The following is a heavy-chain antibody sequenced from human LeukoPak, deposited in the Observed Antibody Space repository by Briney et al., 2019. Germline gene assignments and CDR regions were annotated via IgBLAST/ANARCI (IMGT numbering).Heavy chain of an antibody. CDR1: GDSISGSNYH. CDR3: AREPDA. CDR2: VHHTGRA. J-gene: IGHJ5*02. V-gene: IGHV4-39*07. Sequence: PSATLSLTCPVSGDSISGSNYHWGWIRQPPGKGLEWLGTVHHTGRAFYNPSLRGRTTVSVDTSKNEFSLKLTSVTAADTAVYYCAREPDAWGQGILVIVSS.